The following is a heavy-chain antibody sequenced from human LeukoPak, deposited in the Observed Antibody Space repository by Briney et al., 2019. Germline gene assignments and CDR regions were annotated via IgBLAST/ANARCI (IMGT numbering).Heavy chain of an antibody. D-gene: IGHD2-21*02. J-gene: IGHJ4*02. V-gene: IGHV1-69*04. CDR3: AAAYCGGDCPYFDY. CDR1: GGTFSSYA. Sequence: ASVKVSCKASGGTFSSYAISWMRQAPGQGLEWMGRIIPILGIANYAQKFQGRVTITADKSTSTAYMELSSLRSEDTAVYYCAAAYCGGDCPYFDYWGQGTLVTVSS. CDR2: IIPILGIA.